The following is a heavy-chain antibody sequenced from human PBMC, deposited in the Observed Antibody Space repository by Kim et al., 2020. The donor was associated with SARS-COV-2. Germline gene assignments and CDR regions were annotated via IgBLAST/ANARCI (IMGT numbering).Heavy chain of an antibody. J-gene: IGHJ6*02. Sequence: ASVKVSCKASGYTFTGYYMHWVRQAPGQGLEWMGWINPNSGGTNYAQKFQGRVTMTRDTSISTAYMELSRLRSDDTAVYYCARDLGFGVNAYYYYYYGMDVWGQGTTVTVSS. D-gene: IGHD3-10*01. CDR2: INPNSGGT. V-gene: IGHV1-2*02. CDR1: GYTFTGYY. CDR3: ARDLGFGVNAYYYYYYGMDV.